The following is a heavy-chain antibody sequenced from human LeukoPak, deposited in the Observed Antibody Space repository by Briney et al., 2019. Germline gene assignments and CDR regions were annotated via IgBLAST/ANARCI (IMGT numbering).Heavy chain of an antibody. Sequence: PSETLSLTCTVSGGSISNYYWSWIRQPPGKGLEWIAHIFYRGSTNYNPSLKSRVTISVDTSKNQFSLRLSSVTAADTAVYYCARHSNSGSGSYPFDYWGQGTLVTVSS. V-gene: IGHV4-59*08. CDR3: ARHSNSGSGSYPFDY. CDR1: GGSISNYY. D-gene: IGHD3-10*01. CDR2: IFYRGST. J-gene: IGHJ4*02.